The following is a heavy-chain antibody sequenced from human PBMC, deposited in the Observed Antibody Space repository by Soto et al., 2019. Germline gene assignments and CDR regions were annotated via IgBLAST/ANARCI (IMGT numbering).Heavy chain of an antibody. D-gene: IGHD1-26*01. Sequence: SETLSLTCTVSCGSISSYYWSWIRQPPGKGLEWIGYIYYSGSTNYNPSLKSRVTISVDTSKNQFSLKLSSVTAADTAVYYCASLQVPWERHRGSYWGQGTLVTVS. CDR2: IYYSGST. CDR3: ASLQVPWERHRGSY. CDR1: CGSISSYY. J-gene: IGHJ4*02. V-gene: IGHV4-59*01.